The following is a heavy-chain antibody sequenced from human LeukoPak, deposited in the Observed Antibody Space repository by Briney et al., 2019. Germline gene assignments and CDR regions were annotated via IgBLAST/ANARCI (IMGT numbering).Heavy chain of an antibody. J-gene: IGHJ4*02. CDR1: GGSISSYY. V-gene: IGHV4-34*01. Sequence: SETLSLTCTVSGGSISSYYWSWIRQPPGKGLEWIGEINHSGSTNYNPSLKSRVTISVDTSKNQFSLKLSSVTAADTAVYYCASATERLRHFDYWGQGTLVTVSS. CDR2: INHSGST. D-gene: IGHD5-12*01. CDR3: ASATERLRHFDY.